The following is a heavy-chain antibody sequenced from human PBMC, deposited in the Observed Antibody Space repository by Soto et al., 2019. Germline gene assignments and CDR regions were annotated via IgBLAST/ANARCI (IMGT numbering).Heavy chain of an antibody. V-gene: IGHV1-3*01. Sequence: QVQLVQSGAEVQKPGASVKVSCKASGCTFTSYGINWVRQSPGRGLEGMGWINPGNGNTKYSQQFQGRVIIDRDTSASTAYMELSSLRSEDTAVYYCARGGYFDGSNYLAYWGLGTLVTVSS. D-gene: IGHD3-22*01. J-gene: IGHJ4*02. CDR3: ARGGYFDGSNYLAY. CDR2: INPGNGNT. CDR1: GCTFTSYG.